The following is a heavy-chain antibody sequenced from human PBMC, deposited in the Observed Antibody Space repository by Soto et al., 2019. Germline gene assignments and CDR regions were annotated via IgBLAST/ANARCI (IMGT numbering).Heavy chain of an antibody. CDR1: GGSISSYY. CDR3: ARDPYCRSTSCYDAFDI. V-gene: IGHV4-4*07. CDR2: IYTSGST. D-gene: IGHD2-2*01. Sequence: SETLSLTCSVSGGSISSYYWSWIRQPAGKALEWIGRIYTSGSTNYNPSLKRRVTMSVDTSKNQFSLKLTSVTAADTAVYYCARDPYCRSTSCYDAFDIWGQGTLVTVSS. J-gene: IGHJ3*02.